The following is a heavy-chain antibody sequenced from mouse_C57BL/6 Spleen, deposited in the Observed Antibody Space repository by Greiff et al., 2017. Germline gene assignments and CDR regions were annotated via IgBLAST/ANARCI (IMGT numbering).Heavy chain of an antibody. CDR1: GYSITSGYY. D-gene: IGHD1-1*01. J-gene: IGHJ4*01. V-gene: IGHV3-6*01. Sequence: EVQLLESGPGLVKPSQSLSLTCSVTGYSITSGYYWNWIRQFPGNKLEWMGYISYDGSNNYNPSLKNRISITRDTSKNQFFLKLNSVTTEDTATYYCARESYYYGSSYEDYYAMDYWGQGTSVTVSS. CDR3: ARESYYYGSSYEDYYAMDY. CDR2: ISYDGSN.